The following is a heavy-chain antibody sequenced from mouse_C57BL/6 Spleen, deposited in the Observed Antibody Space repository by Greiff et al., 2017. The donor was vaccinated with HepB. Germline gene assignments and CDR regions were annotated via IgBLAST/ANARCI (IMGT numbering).Heavy chain of an antibody. J-gene: IGHJ4*01. Sequence: VQLQQSGPGLVKPSQSLSLTCSVTGYSITSGYYWNWIRQFPGNKLEWMGYISYDGSNNYNPSLKNRITITRDTSKNQFFLKLNSVTTEDTATYYCAREPIGAMDYWGQGTSVTVSS. CDR1: GYSITSGYY. CDR3: AREPIGAMDY. V-gene: IGHV3-6*01. D-gene: IGHD2-14*01. CDR2: ISYDGSN.